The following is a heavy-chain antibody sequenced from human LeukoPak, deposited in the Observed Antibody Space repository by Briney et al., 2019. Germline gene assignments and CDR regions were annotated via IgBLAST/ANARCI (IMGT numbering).Heavy chain of an antibody. J-gene: IGHJ5*02. CDR3: ARVGGCSSTSCYEGWFDP. Sequence: ASVKVSCKASGGTFSSYAISWVRQAPGQGLEWMGGIIPIFGTANYAQKFQGRVTITADESTSTAYMVLSSLRSEDTAVYYCARVGGCSSTSCYEGWFDPWGQGTLVTVSS. D-gene: IGHD2-2*01. CDR2: IIPIFGTA. CDR1: GGTFSSYA. V-gene: IGHV1-69*13.